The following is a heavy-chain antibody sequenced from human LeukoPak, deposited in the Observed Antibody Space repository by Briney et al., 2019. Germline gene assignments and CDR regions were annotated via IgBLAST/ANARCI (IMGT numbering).Heavy chain of an antibody. J-gene: IGHJ4*02. CDR2: INPNSGGT. Sequence: ASVKVSCKASGYTFTGYYMHWVRQAPGQGLEWVGWINPNSGGTNYAQKFQGRVTMTRDTSISIAYMELTRLRSEDTAVYYCARAITMVRGVIKKYYFDYWGQGTLVTVSS. D-gene: IGHD3-10*01. CDR3: ARAITMVRGVIKKYYFDY. CDR1: GYTFTGYY. V-gene: IGHV1-2*02.